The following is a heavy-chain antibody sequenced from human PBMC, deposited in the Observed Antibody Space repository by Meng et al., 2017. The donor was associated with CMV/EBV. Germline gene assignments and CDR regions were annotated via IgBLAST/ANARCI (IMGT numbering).Heavy chain of an antibody. CDR3: AHKGRRMAAAGINWFDP. J-gene: IGHJ5*02. D-gene: IGHD6-13*01. CDR1: GSPLSTCRGG. V-gene: IGHV2-5*02. CDR2: NYWDDHQ. Sequence: PTRSNPPQNPMLTVTPSGSPLSTCRGGVVYIRQPPGNPPEWLALNYWDDHQRYSPSLKSRLPNTKDPSKNQVVLTRTNMDPVDTATYYCAHKGRRMAAAGINWFDPRGQGTLVTVSS.